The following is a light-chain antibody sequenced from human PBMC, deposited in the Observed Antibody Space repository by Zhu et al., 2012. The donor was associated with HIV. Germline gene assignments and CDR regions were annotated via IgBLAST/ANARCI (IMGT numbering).Light chain of an antibody. CDR1: QVVNSNN. CDR3: QQFGSSPPT. V-gene: IGKV3-20*01. Sequence: EIVLTQSPGTLFLSPGERATLSCRTSQVVNSNNLAWYQQKPGQAPRPVIYGASTRAAGIPDRFSASGSGTDFTLTISRLEPEDFAAYSCQQFGSSPPTFGQGTKVE. CDR2: GAS. J-gene: IGKJ1*01.